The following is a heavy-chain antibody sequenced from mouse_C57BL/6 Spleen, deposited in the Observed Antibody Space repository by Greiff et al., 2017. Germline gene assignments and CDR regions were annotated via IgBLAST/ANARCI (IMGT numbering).Heavy chain of an antibody. D-gene: IGHD3-2*02. V-gene: IGHV1-80*01. CDR3: ARSGYGWYFDV. CDR1: GYAFTSYW. J-gene: IGHJ1*03. CDR2: INPGNGDT. Sequence: QVQLKESGAELVKPGASVKISCKASGYAFTSYWMNWVKQRPGKGLEWIGQINPGNGDTTYNEKFKGKATLTADKSSSTAYMQLRSLTSEDSAVYCCARSGYGWYFDVWGTGTTVTVSS.